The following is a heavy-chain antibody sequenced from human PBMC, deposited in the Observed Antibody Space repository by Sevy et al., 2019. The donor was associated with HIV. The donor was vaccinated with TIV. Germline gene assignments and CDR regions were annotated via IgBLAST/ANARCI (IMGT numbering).Heavy chain of an antibody. CDR2: ISRSGGST. CDR1: GFILSSYA. CDR3: AKERGVPWGAYYFDF. J-gene: IGHJ4*02. V-gene: IGHV3-23*01. Sequence: GGSLRLSCAASGFILSSYAMSWVRQAPGKGLEWVSGISRSGGSTYYAYSVKGRFTISRDNSKNTLYLQMNSLRAEDTAVYYCAKERGVPWGAYYFDFWGQGPLVTVSS. D-gene: IGHD1-1*01.